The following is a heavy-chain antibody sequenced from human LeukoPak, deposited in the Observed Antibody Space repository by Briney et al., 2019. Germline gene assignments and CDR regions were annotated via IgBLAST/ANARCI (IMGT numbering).Heavy chain of an antibody. CDR3: ARGGAVAGTFVFGY. D-gene: IGHD6-19*01. J-gene: IGHJ4*02. Sequence: GGSLRLSCAASGFTFSSYWMHWVRQAPGKGLVWVSRINSDGSSTSYADSVKGRFTISRDNAKNTLYLQMNSLRAEDTAVYYCARGGAVAGTFVFGYWGQGTLVTVSS. CDR1: GFTFSSYW. CDR2: INSDGSST. V-gene: IGHV3-74*01.